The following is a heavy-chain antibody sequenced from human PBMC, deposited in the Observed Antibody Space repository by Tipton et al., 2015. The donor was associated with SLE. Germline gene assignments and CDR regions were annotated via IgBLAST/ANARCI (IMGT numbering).Heavy chain of an antibody. D-gene: IGHD3-10*01. J-gene: IGHJ6*03. CDR3: ARISYGSGSYAYNYYYIGV. Sequence: TLSLTCTVSGDSITSGGYYWTWIRQHPGKGLEWIGYIYYRGSSQYNPSLKSRVTISVDRSKNQFSLKFNSVTVADTAVYYCARISYGSGSYAYNYYYIGVWGKGTTVTVSS. CDR2: IYYRGSS. CDR1: GDSITSGGYY. V-gene: IGHV4-31*03.